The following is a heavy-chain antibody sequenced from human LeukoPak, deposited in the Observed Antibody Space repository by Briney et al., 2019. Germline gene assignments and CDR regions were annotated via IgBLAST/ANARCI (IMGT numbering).Heavy chain of an antibody. CDR3: ARDWYCSGGSCYGFDY. CDR2: ISSSGSTI. V-gene: IGHV3-48*03. Sequence: GGSLRLSCAASGFTFSSYEMNWVRQAPGKGLEWVSYISSSGSTIYYADSVEGRFTISRDNAKNSLYLQMNSLRAEDTAVYYCARDWYCSGGSCYGFDYWGQGTLVTVSS. D-gene: IGHD2-15*01. J-gene: IGHJ4*02. CDR1: GFTFSSYE.